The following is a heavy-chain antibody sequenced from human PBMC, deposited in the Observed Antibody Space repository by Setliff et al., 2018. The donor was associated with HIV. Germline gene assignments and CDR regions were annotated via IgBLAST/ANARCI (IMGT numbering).Heavy chain of an antibody. Sequence: LTCTVSGGSISSGNYYWSWIRQPAGKGLEWIGRIYSSGSTNYNPSLKSRVTISINTSKNQFSLKLSSVTAADTAVYYCARDRDIVVVPASPQGYYYYMDVWGKGTTVTVSS. J-gene: IGHJ6*03. CDR1: GGSISSGNYY. CDR2: IYSSGST. CDR3: ARDRDIVVVPASPQGYYYYMDV. D-gene: IGHD2-2*01. V-gene: IGHV4-61*02.